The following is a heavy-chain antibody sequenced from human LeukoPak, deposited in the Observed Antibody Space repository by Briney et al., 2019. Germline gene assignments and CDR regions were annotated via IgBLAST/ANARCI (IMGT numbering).Heavy chain of an antibody. D-gene: IGHD3-10*01. J-gene: IGHJ4*02. Sequence: GGSLRLSCAASGFAFSDYYMSWIRQAPGKGLEWGSYISSSGSTIYYADSVKGRFTISRDNAKNSLYLQMNSLRAEGTAVYYCASLVRGAPFDYWGQGTLVTVSS. V-gene: IGHV3-11*01. CDR2: ISSSGSTI. CDR1: GFAFSDYY. CDR3: ASLVRGAPFDY.